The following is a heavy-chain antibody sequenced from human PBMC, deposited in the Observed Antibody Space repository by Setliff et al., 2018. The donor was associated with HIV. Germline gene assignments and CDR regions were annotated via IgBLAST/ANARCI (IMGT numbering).Heavy chain of an antibody. J-gene: IGHJ4*02. CDR1: GGPSTDHY. Sequence: PSETLSLTCAVYGGPSTDHYWNWIRQSPGMGLEWIAEIHHTGYINYTPSLRIRVSVSRDMSSNQFSLRLSSVTAADAAVYYCAAFFVTPMTTQDFWGQGTLVTVSS. CDR3: AAFFVTPMTTQDF. CDR2: IHHTGYI. D-gene: IGHD4-4*01. V-gene: IGHV4-34*01.